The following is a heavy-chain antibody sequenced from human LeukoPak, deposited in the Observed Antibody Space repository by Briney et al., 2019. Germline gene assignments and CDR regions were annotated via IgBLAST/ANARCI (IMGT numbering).Heavy chain of an antibody. CDR3: ARDRDANPNWFDP. J-gene: IGHJ5*02. CDR2: IKQDGSEK. CDR1: GFTFSSYW. V-gene: IGHV3-7*01. D-gene: IGHD1-14*01. Sequence: GGSLRLSCAASGFTFSSYWMSWVRQAPGKGLEWVANIKQDGSEKYYVDSVKGRFTISRDNAKNSLYLQMNSLRAEDTAVYYCARDRDANPNWFDPWGQGTLVTVSS.